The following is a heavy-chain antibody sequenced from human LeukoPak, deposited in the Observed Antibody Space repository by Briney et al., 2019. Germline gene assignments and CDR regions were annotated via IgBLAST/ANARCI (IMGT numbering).Heavy chain of an antibody. CDR2: ISYSDNT. CDR1: PDSISSSSHH. CDR3: ARRSQQLALRGYDY. J-gene: IGHJ4*02. V-gene: IGHV4-39*01. Sequence: SETLSLTCTVSPDSISSSSHHWCWIHPPPDKALHRLGSISYSDNTYHHPSLKTRSTISVDTSKIQFPLKLSSVTAADTAVYYCARRSQQLALRGYDYWGQGTLVTVSS. D-gene: IGHD6-13*01.